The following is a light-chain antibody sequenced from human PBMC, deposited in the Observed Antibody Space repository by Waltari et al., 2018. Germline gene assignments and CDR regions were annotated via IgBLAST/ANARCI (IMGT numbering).Light chain of an antibody. CDR1: SSNIGSNT. J-gene: IGLJ1*01. Sequence: QSVLTQPPSASGTPGQRVTIPCSGSSSNIGSNTVNWYQQLPGTAPKLLTYSNNQRPAGVHDRFSGSKSGTSASLAISGLQPEDEADYYCAAWDDSLNGSIYVFGTGTRVTVL. V-gene: IGLV1-44*01. CDR3: AAWDDSLNGSIYV. CDR2: SNN.